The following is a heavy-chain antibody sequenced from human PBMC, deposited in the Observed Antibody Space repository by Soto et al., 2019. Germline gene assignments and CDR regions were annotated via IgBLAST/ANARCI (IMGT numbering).Heavy chain of an antibody. V-gene: IGHV3-23*01. D-gene: IGHD2-15*01. CDR2: ISGSGGST. CDR3: AKSACSGGSCYVDGYFDY. CDR1: GFTFSSYA. J-gene: IGHJ4*02. Sequence: PGGSLRLSCAASGFTFSSYAMSWVRQAPGKGLEWVSAISGSGGSTYYADSVKGRFTISRDNSKNTLYLQMNSLRAEDTAVYYCAKSACSGGSCYVDGYFDYWGQGTLVTVSS.